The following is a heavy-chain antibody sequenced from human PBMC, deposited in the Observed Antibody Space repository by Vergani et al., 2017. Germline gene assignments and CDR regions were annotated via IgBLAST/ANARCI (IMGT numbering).Heavy chain of an antibody. CDR1: GGTFSSYT. J-gene: IGHJ4*02. V-gene: IGHV1-69*02. Sequence: QVQLVQSGAEVKKPGSSVKVSCKASGGTFSSYTISWVRQAPGQGLEWMGRIIPILGIANYAQKFQGRVTITADKSTSTAYMELSSLRSDDTAVYYCASGERGDCSGGSCPGDYWGQGTLVTVSS. D-gene: IGHD2-15*01. CDR3: ASGERGDCSGGSCPGDY. CDR2: IIPILGIA.